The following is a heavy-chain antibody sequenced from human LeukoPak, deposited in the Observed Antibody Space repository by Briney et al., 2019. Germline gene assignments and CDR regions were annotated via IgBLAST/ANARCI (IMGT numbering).Heavy chain of an antibody. CDR3: ARGTTMPFLT. V-gene: IGHV1-46*01. Sequence: ASVKVSCKASGYTFTSYYMHWVRQAPGQGLEWMGVIHPSATSTNYAQKFHDRVTMTRDTSTNTVYMELSSLGSEDTAVYYCARGTTMPFLTWGQGTLVTVSS. J-gene: IGHJ4*02. CDR2: IHPSATST. CDR1: GYTFTSYY. D-gene: IGHD3-3*02.